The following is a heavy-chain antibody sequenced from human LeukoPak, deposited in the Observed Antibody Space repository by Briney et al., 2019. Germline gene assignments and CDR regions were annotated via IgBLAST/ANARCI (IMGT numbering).Heavy chain of an antibody. D-gene: IGHD3-22*01. Sequence: ASVKVSCKASGYTFTGYYMHWVRQAPGQGLEWMGWINPNSGGTNYAQKFQGWVTMTRDTSISTAYMELSRLRSGDTAVYYCARAGYYYDSSGYYYPNYYYYGMDVWGQGTTVTVSS. J-gene: IGHJ6*02. V-gene: IGHV1-2*04. CDR2: INPNSGGT. CDR1: GYTFTGYY. CDR3: ARAGYYYDSSGYYYPNYYYYGMDV.